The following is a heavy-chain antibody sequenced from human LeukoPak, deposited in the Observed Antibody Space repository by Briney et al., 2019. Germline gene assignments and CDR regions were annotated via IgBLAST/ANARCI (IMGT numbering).Heavy chain of an antibody. CDR2: IIPILNLP. Sequence: GASVKVSCKAHVGTFTTHTICWGRLAPGQGLEWVGRIIPILNLPNYAQKFKARVTITADKSTGTASLELSSARYEDTGVYYCAGGILSVAGSGSIEVWGQGTLVTVSS. J-gene: IGHJ3*01. CDR1: VGTFTTHT. D-gene: IGHD6-19*01. V-gene: IGHV1-69*02. CDR3: AGGILSVAGSGSIEV.